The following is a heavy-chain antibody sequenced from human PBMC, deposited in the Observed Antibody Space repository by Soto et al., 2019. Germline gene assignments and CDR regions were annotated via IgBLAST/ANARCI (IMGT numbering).Heavy chain of an antibody. D-gene: IGHD3-10*01. CDR1: GFTFSSYA. J-gene: IGHJ4*02. CDR2: ISYDGSNK. V-gene: IGHV3-30-3*01. Sequence: GGSLRLSCAASGFTFSSYAMHWVRQAPGKGLEWVAVISYDGSNKYYADSVKGRFTISRDNSKNTLYLQMNSLRAEDTAVYYCARDGSTMVRGVIDYWGQGTLVTVSS. CDR3: ARDGSTMVRGVIDY.